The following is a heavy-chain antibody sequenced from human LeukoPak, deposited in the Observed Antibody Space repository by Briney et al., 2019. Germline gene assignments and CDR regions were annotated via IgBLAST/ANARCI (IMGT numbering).Heavy chain of an antibody. Sequence: GASVKVSCKASGYTFTSYDINWVRQATGQGLEWMGWMNPNSGNTGYAQKFQGRVTMTRNTSISTAYMELSSLRSEDTAVYYCARDPLRYFDWLPRRAPESNWFDPWGQGTLATVSS. V-gene: IGHV1-8*01. D-gene: IGHD3-9*01. CDR3: ARDPLRYFDWLPRRAPESNWFDP. J-gene: IGHJ5*02. CDR2: MNPNSGNT. CDR1: GYTFTSYD.